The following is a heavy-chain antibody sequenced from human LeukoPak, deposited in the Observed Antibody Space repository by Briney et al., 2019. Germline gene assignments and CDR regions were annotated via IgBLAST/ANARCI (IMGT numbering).Heavy chain of an antibody. D-gene: IGHD3-10*01. V-gene: IGHV1-2*02. CDR2: INPNSGGT. J-gene: IGHJ4*02. Sequence: ASVKVSCKASGYSFTGYYMHWVRQAPGQGLEWMGWINPNSGGTKYAQKFKGRVTMTRDTSISTAYMELSRLRSDDTAVYYCARGWFGELFLDYWGQGTLVTVSS. CDR3: ARGWFGELFLDY. CDR1: GYSFTGYY.